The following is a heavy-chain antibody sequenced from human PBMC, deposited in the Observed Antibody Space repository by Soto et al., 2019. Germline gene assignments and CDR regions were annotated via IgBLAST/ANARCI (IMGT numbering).Heavy chain of an antibody. J-gene: IGHJ6*02. Sequence: PGGSLRLSCAASGFTVSSNYMSWVRQAPGKGLEWVSVIYSGCSTYYAYSVKCRFTISRDNSKNTLYLQMNSLRAEDTAVCYCARSSAGYYYYYGMDVWGQGTTVTVSS. D-gene: IGHD6-13*01. CDR3: ARSSAGYYYYYGMDV. V-gene: IGHV3-53*01. CDR2: IYSGCST. CDR1: GFTVSSNY.